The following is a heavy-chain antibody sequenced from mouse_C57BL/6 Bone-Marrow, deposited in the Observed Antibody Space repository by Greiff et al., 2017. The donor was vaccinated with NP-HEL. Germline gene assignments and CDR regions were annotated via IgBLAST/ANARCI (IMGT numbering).Heavy chain of an antibody. CDR2: ISYDGSN. D-gene: IGHD1-1*01. CDR3: ARGGSIDY. CDR1: GYSITSGYY. J-gene: IGHJ2*01. Sequence: EVKLQESGPGLVKPSQSLSLTCSVTGYSITSGYYWNWIRQFPGNKLEWMGYISYDGSNNYNPSLKNRISITRDTSKNQVFLKLNSVTTEDTATYYCARGGSIDYWGQGTTLTVSS. V-gene: IGHV3-6*01.